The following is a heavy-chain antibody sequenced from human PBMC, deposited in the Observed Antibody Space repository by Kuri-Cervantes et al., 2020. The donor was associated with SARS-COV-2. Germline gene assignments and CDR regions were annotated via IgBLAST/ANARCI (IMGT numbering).Heavy chain of an antibody. CDR2: IYHSGNT. CDR1: GCSISSSNW. V-gene: IGHV4-4*02. D-gene: IGHD6-6*01. J-gene: IGHJ4*02. CDR3: ARTYSSSSLFYDY. Sequence: SETLSLTCAVSGCSISSSNWWSWVRQPPGKGLEWIGEIYHSGNTNYNPSLKSRVTISVDKSKNQFSLKLSSVTAADTAVYYCARTYSSSSLFYDYWGQGTLVTVSS.